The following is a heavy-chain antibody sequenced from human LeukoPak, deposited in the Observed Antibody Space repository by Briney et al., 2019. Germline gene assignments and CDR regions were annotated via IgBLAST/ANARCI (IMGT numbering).Heavy chain of an antibody. CDR3: AADRGYRNYFDY. CDR1: GFTFTSSA. V-gene: IGHV1-58*01. D-gene: IGHD5-18*01. Sequence: SVKVSFKASGFTFTSSAVQWVRQARGQRLEWIGWIVVGSGNTNYAQKFQERVTITRDMSTSTAYMELSSLRSEDTAVYYCAADRGYRNYFDYWGQGTLVTVSS. CDR2: IVVGSGNT. J-gene: IGHJ4*02.